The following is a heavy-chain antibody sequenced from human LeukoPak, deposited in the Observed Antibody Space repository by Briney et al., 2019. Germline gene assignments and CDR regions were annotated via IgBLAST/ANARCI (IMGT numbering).Heavy chain of an antibody. CDR1: GFTFSSYW. D-gene: IGHD3-3*01. Sequence: GGSLRLSCAASGFTFSSYWMHWVRQAPGKGLEWVSYISSSSSTIYYADSVKGRFTISRDNAKNSLYLQMNSLRAEDTAVYYCARDRRRNYDFWSGLNWFDPWGQGTLVTVSS. CDR3: ARDRRRNYDFWSGLNWFDP. V-gene: IGHV3-48*01. CDR2: ISSSSSTI. J-gene: IGHJ5*02.